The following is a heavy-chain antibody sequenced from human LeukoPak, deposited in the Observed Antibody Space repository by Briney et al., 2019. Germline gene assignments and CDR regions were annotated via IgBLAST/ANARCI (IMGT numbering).Heavy chain of an antibody. CDR3: ARDQVGATDFDY. D-gene: IGHD1-26*01. CDR1: GYTFTSYG. CDR2: ISAYNGNT. V-gene: IGHV1-18*01. Sequence: ASVKVSCKASGYTFTSYGISWVRQAPGQGLEWMRWISAYNGNTNYAQKLQGRVTMTTDTSTSTAYMELRSLRSDDTAVYYCARDQVGATDFDYWGQGTLVTVSS. J-gene: IGHJ4*02.